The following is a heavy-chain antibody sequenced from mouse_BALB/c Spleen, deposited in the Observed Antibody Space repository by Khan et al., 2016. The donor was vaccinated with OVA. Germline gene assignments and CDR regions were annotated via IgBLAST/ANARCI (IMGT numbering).Heavy chain of an antibody. Sequence: QIQLVQSGPALKKPGETVKISCKASGYTFTNYGMNWVKQAPGKALKWMGWISTYTGEPTYADDFKGRFAFSLETSASTAYLQINNLKNEDTATDFCTRPPHFSYVLVYWGQGTSVTVSS. V-gene: IGHV9-3-1*01. CDR2: ISTYTGEP. CDR1: GYTFTNYG. J-gene: IGHJ4*01. CDR3: TRPPHFSYVLVY.